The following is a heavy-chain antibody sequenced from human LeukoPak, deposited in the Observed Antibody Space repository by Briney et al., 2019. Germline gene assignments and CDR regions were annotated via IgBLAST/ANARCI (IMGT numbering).Heavy chain of an antibody. CDR2: ISGGGGTT. CDR3: AKVPNPTYCGGDCYPDY. V-gene: IGHV3-23*01. J-gene: IGHJ4*02. D-gene: IGHD2-21*02. Sequence: GGSLRLSCAASGFTFSSYAMSWVRQAPGKGLEWVSAISGGGGTTYYADSVEGRFTISRDNSKNTLYLQVNSLRAEDTAVYYCAKVPNPTYCGGDCYPDYWGQGTLVTVSS. CDR1: GFTFSSYA.